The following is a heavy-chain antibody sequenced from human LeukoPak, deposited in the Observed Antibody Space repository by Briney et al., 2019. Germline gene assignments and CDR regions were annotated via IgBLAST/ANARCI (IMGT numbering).Heavy chain of an antibody. CDR3: ATETNGRHYDY. CDR1: GLTFSTSG. D-gene: IGHD1-14*01. J-gene: IGHJ4*02. V-gene: IGHV3-21*06. CDR2: IGPTGYDR. Sequence: GGSLRLSCTTSGLTFSTSGLNGVGQAPGKGLGWVASIGPTGYDRYHADSIKGRFNISRDHANNFLYLQMDSLRAEDTAVYYCATETNGRHYDYWGQGTLLTVSS.